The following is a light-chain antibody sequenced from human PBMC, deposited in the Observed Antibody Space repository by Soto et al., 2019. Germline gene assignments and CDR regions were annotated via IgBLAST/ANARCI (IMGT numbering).Light chain of an antibody. CDR2: DAS. Sequence: DIQMTQSPSTLSASVGDRVTITCRASQSLNNDLAWYQQKPGKAPNLLIYDASTLERGVPSRFSGTGSGTEFTLAINSLQPDDFATYYCQQYHRSSITFGQGTKVDIK. J-gene: IGKJ1*01. V-gene: IGKV1-5*01. CDR3: QQYHRSSIT. CDR1: QSLNND.